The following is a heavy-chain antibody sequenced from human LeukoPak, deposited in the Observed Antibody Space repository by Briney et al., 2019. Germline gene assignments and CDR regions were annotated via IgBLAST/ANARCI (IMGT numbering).Heavy chain of an antibody. CDR3: ARDSYSSSRNDY. D-gene: IGHD6-13*01. CDR2: ISSSGSTI. Sequence: GGSLGLSCAASGFTFSSYEMNWVRQAPGKGLGWVSYISSSGSTIYYADSVKGLFTISRDNAKNSLYLQMNSLRAEDTAVYYCARDSYSSSRNDYWGQGTLVTVSS. J-gene: IGHJ4*02. V-gene: IGHV3-48*03. CDR1: GFTFSSYE.